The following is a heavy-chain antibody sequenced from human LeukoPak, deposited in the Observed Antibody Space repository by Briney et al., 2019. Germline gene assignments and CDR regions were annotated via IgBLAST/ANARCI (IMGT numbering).Heavy chain of an antibody. Sequence: ASVKVSCKASGYTFTSYDINWVRQATGQGLEWMGWMNPNSGNTGYAQKFQGRVTMTRNTSISTAYMELSSLRSEDTAVYYCARVYVLLWFGELFSYYFDYWGRGTLVTVSS. J-gene: IGHJ4*02. CDR3: ARVYVLLWFGELFSYYFDY. V-gene: IGHV1-8*01. D-gene: IGHD3-10*01. CDR1: GYTFTSYD. CDR2: MNPNSGNT.